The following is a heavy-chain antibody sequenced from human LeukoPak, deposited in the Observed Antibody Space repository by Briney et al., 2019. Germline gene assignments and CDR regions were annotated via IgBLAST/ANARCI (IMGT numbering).Heavy chain of an antibody. V-gene: IGHV3-48*03. CDR1: GFIFSTYE. CDR2: INGDGNSI. D-gene: IGHD2-21*02. Sequence: PPGGSLRLSCAVSGFIFSTYEMNWVRQAPGKGLEWISYINGDGNSIYYADSVKGRFITSRDNAKSSLFLQMNSLRVEDTAVYYCARETANCGGDCIDYWGQGTLVTVSS. CDR3: ARETANCGGDCIDY. J-gene: IGHJ4*02.